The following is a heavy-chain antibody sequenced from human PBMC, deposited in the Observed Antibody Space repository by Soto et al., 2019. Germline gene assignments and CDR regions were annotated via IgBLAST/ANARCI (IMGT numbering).Heavy chain of an antibody. Sequence: PSETLSLTCTVSGGSISSSGSSYYWGWIRQPPGKGLEWIGSVYYSGSAFYSPSLKSRVTMSVDTSKNQFSLKLSSVTAADTAVYYCARGNIVATILIPLDYWGQGTLVTVS. V-gene: IGHV4-39*01. D-gene: IGHD5-12*01. J-gene: IGHJ4*02. CDR1: GGSISSSGSSYY. CDR2: VYYSGSA. CDR3: ARGNIVATILIPLDY.